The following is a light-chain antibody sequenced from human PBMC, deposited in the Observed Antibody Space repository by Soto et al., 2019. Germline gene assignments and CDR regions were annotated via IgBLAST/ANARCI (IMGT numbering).Light chain of an antibody. CDR1: SSNIGAGYD. V-gene: IGLV1-40*01. CDR3: QSYDSSLSGSYV. Sequence: QSVLTQPPSVSGAPGQRVTISCTGSSSNIGAGYDVHWYQRLPGTAPKVLIYGNNNRPSGVPDRFSGSKSGTSASLAITGLQAEDEVDYYCQSYDSSLSGSYVFGTGTKVTAL. J-gene: IGLJ1*01. CDR2: GNN.